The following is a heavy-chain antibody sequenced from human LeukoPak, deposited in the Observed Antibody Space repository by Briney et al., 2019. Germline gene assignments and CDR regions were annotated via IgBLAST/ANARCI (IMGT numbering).Heavy chain of an antibody. J-gene: IGHJ4*02. CDR3: AKEYSSSGFFDY. CDR2: ISGDGAKT. Sequence: GGSLRPSCAASGFTFSSYAMSWVRQAPGKGLEWVSAISGDGAKTYYPDSVRGRFTISRDNSKNTLYPQMNSLSAEDTAVYYCAKEYSSSGFFDYWGQGTLVTVSS. D-gene: IGHD6-6*01. V-gene: IGHV3-23*01. CDR1: GFTFSSYA.